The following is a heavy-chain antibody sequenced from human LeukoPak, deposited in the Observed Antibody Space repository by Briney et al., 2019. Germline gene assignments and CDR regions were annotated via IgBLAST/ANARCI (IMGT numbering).Heavy chain of an antibody. CDR2: IYHSGST. J-gene: IGHJ6*04. V-gene: IGHV4-38-2*02. CDR3: AREDTVVVPAALDV. D-gene: IGHD2-2*01. CDR1: GYSISSGYY. Sequence: SETLSLTCAVSGYSISSGYYWGWIRQPPGKGLEWIGSIYHSGSTYYNPSLKSRVTISVDTSKNQFSLKLSSVTAADTAVYYCAREDTVVVPAALDVWGKGTTVIVSS.